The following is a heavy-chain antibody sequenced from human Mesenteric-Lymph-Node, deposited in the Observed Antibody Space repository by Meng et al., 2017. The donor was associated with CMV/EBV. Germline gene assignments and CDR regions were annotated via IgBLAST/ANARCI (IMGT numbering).Heavy chain of an antibody. Sequence: GSLRLSCTVSGGSISGSSYFWVWIRQPPGKGLEWIGSIYYTGSTYYNPSLKSPLTISVDTSKNQFSLRLNSVTAADTAVYYCARDRAIFGRWFDPWGQGTLVTVSS. V-gene: IGHV4-39*07. J-gene: IGHJ5*02. D-gene: IGHD3-3*01. CDR1: GGSISGSSYF. CDR2: IYYTGST. CDR3: ARDRAIFGRWFDP.